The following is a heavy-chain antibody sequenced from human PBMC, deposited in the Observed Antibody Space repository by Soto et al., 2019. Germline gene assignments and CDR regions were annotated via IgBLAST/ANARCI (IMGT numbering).Heavy chain of an antibody. J-gene: IGHJ4*02. CDR3: ARVGAGGEAPIDY. CDR1: GYAFTSNY. CDR2: INPSGGST. V-gene: IGHV1-46*03. D-gene: IGHD2-21*01. Sequence: ASVKVSCKASGYAFTSNYMQWVRQAPGQGLEWMGIINPSGGSTSYAQKFQGRVTMTRDTSTSTVYMELSSLRSEDTAVYYCARVGAGGEAPIDYWGQGTLVTSPQ.